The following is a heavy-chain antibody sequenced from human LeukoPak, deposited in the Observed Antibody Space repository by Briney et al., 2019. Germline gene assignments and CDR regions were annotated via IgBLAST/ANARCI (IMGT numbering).Heavy chain of an antibody. CDR3: ARDPRTVRI. CDR1: GFSFSDSY. Sequence: PGGSLRLSCAASGFSFSDSYMTWVRQAPGKGLEWLSYISGSSGDINYADSVKGRFTISRDNAKNSLYLQMNSLRVEDTAVYYCARDPRTVRIWGQGTLVTVSS. J-gene: IGHJ4*02. CDR2: ISGSSGDI. D-gene: IGHD1-1*01. V-gene: IGHV3-11*06.